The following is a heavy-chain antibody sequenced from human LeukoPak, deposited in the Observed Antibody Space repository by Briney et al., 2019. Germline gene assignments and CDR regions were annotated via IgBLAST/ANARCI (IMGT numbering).Heavy chain of an antibody. V-gene: IGHV4-59*01. CDR3: ARVRPVLGHAFDY. J-gene: IGHJ4*02. Sequence: SETLSLTCTVSGGSISSYYWSWIRQPPGMGLEWIGYIYYGGSTNYNPSLKSRVTISVDTSKNQFSLKLSSVTAADTAVYYCARVRPVLGHAFDYWGQGTLVTVSS. CDR2: IYYGGST. CDR1: GGSISSYY. D-gene: IGHD3-3*02.